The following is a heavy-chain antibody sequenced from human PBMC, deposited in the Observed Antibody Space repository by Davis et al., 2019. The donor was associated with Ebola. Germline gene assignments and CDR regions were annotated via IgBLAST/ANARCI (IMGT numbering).Heavy chain of an antibody. CDR2: IYYSGST. CDR3: ARGNSNWNYVQSYYYYYMDV. J-gene: IGHJ6*03. D-gene: IGHD1-7*01. V-gene: IGHV4-59*01. CDR1: GDSMSDYY. Sequence: SETLSLTCTVSGDSMSDYYYNWIRQPPEKGLEWIGNIYYSGSTNYNPSLKSRVTISVDTSKNQFSLKLSSVTAADPAVYYCARGNSNWNYVQSYYYYYMDVWGKGTTVTVSS.